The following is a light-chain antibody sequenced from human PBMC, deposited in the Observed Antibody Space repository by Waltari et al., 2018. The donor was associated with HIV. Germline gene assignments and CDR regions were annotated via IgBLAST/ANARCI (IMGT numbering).Light chain of an antibody. CDR3: QQYDTSLGS. Sequence: EVVLTQSPGTLSLSPGERATLSCRASQSVSSSFLAWYQQKPGQAPRLLIYGASNRATGIPDRFSGSGSRTDFTLTINRLEPEDFAVYYCQQYDTSLGSFGQGTKLEIK. CDR2: GAS. V-gene: IGKV3-20*01. J-gene: IGKJ2*03. CDR1: QSVSSSF.